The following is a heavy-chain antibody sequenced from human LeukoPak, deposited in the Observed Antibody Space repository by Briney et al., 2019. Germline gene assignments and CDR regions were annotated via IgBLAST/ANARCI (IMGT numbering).Heavy chain of an antibody. CDR1: GYSFTSYW. CDR2: IYPGDSDT. D-gene: IGHD3-22*01. V-gene: IGHV5-51*01. CDR3: AITYYYDSSGYYGNAFDI. J-gene: IGHJ3*02. Sequence: GESLQISCKGSGYSFTSYWIGWVRQLPGKGLEWMGIIYPGDSDTRYSPSFQGQVTISADKSMSTAYLQWSSLKASDTAMYYCAITYYYDSSGYYGNAFDIWGQGTMVTVSS.